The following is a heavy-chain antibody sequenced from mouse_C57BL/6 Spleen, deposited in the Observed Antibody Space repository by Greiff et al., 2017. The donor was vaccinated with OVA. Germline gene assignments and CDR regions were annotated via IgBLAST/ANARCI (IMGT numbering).Heavy chain of an antibody. CDR2: IYPGDGDT. Sequence: VQLQQSGPELVKPGASVKISCKASGYAFSSSWMNWVKQRPGKGLEWIGRIYPGDGDTNYNGKFKGKATLTADKSSSTAYMQLSSLTSEDSAVYFCARKTGTKGVYFDYWGQGTTLTVSS. CDR3: ARKTGTKGVYFDY. V-gene: IGHV1-82*01. CDR1: GYAFSSSW. D-gene: IGHD4-1*01. J-gene: IGHJ2*01.